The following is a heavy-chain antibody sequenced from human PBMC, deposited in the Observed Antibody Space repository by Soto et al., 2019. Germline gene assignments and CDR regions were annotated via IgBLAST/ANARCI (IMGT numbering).Heavy chain of an antibody. CDR1: GFIFENFG. CDR3: AKNQGVELVPLATVDWFDP. J-gene: IGHJ5*02. V-gene: IGHV3-23*01. CDR2: ISGSGFKK. D-gene: IGHD1-26*01. Sequence: LRLSCAASGFIFENFGMSWVRQAPGKGLEWISSISGSGFKKYYADSVRGRFTISRDNSKSTVYLELNNLSAEDTAVYHCAKNQGVELVPLATVDWFDPWGQGSVVTVSS.